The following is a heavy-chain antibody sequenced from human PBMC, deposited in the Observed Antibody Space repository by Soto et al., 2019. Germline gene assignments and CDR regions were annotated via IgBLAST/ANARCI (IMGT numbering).Heavy chain of an antibody. CDR2: IRYDGTNI. CDR3: ARDWYYYDSSGPHDAFDI. V-gene: IGHV3-33*01. J-gene: IGHJ3*02. D-gene: IGHD3-22*01. CDR1: GIIFTGYG. Sequence: GSLRLSCAVSGIIFTGYGMHWVRQAPGKGLEWVAVIRYDGTNIYYADSVKGRFSISRDNSKNTLYLQMNSLRAEDTAVYYCARDWYYYDSSGPHDAFDIWGQGTMVTVSS.